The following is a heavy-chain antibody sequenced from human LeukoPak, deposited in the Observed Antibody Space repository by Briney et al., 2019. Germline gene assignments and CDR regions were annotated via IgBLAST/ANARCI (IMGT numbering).Heavy chain of an antibody. D-gene: IGHD3-16*01. Sequence: SETLSLTCTVSGVSISSGDYYWSWIRQPPGKGLEWIGYIYYSGSTYYNPSLKSRVTISVDTSKNQFSLKLSSVTAADTAVYYCARATTFGGDKIDYWGQGTLVTVSS. CDR3: ARATTFGGDKIDY. CDR2: IYYSGST. CDR1: GVSISSGDYY. J-gene: IGHJ4*02. V-gene: IGHV4-30-4*01.